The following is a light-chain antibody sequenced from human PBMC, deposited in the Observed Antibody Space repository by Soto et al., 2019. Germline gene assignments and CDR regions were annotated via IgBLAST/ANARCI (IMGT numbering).Light chain of an antibody. CDR2: AAS. Sequence: DIQLTQSPSFLSASVGDRVTITCRASQGISSYLAWYQQKPGKAPKLLIYAASTLQSGVPSRFSGSGSGTEFTLTISSLQPDDFATYYCQHYNSYPITFGQGTRLET. CDR3: QHYNSYPIT. V-gene: IGKV1-9*01. CDR1: QGISSY. J-gene: IGKJ5*01.